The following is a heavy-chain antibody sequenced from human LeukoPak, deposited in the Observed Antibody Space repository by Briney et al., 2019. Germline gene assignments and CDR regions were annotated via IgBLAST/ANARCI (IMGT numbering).Heavy chain of an antibody. CDR3: ARGSSWSGYYRAYYYYYYMDV. Sequence: AVKVSCKASGGTLSSYAISWVRQAPGEGREGMGGIFPIFGTANYAQKFQGRVTITTDESTSTAYMELSSLRSEDTAVYYCARGSSWSGYYRAYYYYYYMDVWGKGTTVTVSS. CDR2: IFPIFGTA. J-gene: IGHJ6*03. V-gene: IGHV1-69*05. CDR1: GGTLSSYA. D-gene: IGHD3-3*01.